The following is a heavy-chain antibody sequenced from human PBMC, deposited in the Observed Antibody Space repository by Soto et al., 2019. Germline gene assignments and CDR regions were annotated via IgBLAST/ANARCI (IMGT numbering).Heavy chain of an antibody. CDR2: IYHSGST. D-gene: IGHD3-9*01. Sequence: PSETLSLTCAVSGGSISSSNWWSWVRQPPGKGLEWIGEIYHSGSTNYNPSLKSRVTISVDKSKNQISLKLSSVTAADTAVYYCARIPVLRYLTYYYYGMDVWGQGTTVT. V-gene: IGHV4-4*02. CDR3: ARIPVLRYLTYYYYGMDV. CDR1: GGSISSSNW. J-gene: IGHJ6*02.